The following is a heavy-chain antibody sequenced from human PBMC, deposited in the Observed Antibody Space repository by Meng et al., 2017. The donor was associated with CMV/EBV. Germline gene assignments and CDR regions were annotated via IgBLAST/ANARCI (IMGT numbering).Heavy chain of an antibody. CDR3: ARYYCSSTSCYREGDYYYYYGMDV. CDR1: GFTFSSYE. V-gene: IGHV3-48*03. D-gene: IGHD2-2*02. CDR2: ISSGGSTI. Sequence: GESLKISCAASGFTFSSYEMNWVRQAPGKGLEWVAYISSGGSTIYHADSVKGRFTISRDNAKSSLYLQMNSLRAEDTAVYYCARYYCSSTSCYREGDYYYYYGMDVWGQGTTVTVSS. J-gene: IGHJ6*02.